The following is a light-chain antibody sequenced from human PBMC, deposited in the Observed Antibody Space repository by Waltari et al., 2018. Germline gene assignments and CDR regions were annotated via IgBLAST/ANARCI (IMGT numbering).Light chain of an antibody. CDR2: DAS. J-gene: IGKJ1*01. CDR1: QSVSKY. CDR3: QKYGTLPAT. V-gene: IGKV3-20*01. Sequence: ELVLTQSPGTLSLSPGERATLSCRASQSVSKYLAWYQQKPGQAPRLLIYDASIRATGIPDRFSGSGWGTDFSLTISSLEPEDFAVYYCQKYGTLPATFGQGSKVQ.